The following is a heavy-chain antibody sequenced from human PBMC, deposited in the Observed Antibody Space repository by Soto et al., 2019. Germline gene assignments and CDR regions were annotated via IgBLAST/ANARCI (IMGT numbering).Heavy chain of an antibody. V-gene: IGHV3-23*01. CDR2: ISGNGGST. CDR1: GFAFRNYA. J-gene: IGHJ4*02. D-gene: IGHD4-17*01. Sequence: PGGSLRLSCAASGFAFRNYAMSWVRQAPGKGLEWVSDISGNGGSTYDADSVKGRFTISRDNSENTLYLQMNSLRAEDTAVYYCAKQSLSDYGDPHPFDYWGQGTLVTVSS. CDR3: AKQSLSDYGDPHPFDY.